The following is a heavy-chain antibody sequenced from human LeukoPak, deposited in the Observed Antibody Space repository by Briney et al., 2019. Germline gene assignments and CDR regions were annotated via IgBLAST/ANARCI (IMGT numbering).Heavy chain of an antibody. D-gene: IGHD4-17*01. J-gene: IGHJ6*04. Sequence: GGSLRLSCAASGFTFSSYAMSWVRQAPGKGLYWVSTISGSGGTTYYADSVKGRFTISRDNAKNSLYLQMNSLRAEDTAVYYCARDPDYGDPTYYYYGMDVWGKGTTVTVSS. CDR2: ISGSGGTT. V-gene: IGHV3-23*01. CDR3: ARDPDYGDPTYYYYGMDV. CDR1: GFTFSSYA.